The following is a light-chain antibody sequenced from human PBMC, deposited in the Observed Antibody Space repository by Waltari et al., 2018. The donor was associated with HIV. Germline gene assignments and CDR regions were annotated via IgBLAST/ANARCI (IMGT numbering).Light chain of an antibody. CDR1: SSNIGAGYD. CDR3: QSYDSSLSAPVV. J-gene: IGLJ2*01. Sequence: QSVLTQPPSVSGAPGQRVTIPCPGSSSNIGAGYDVHWYQQLPGTAPKLLIYGNSNRPSGVPDRFSGSKSGTSASLAITGLQAEDEADYYCQSYDSSLSAPVVFGGGTKLTVL. CDR2: GNS. V-gene: IGLV1-40*01.